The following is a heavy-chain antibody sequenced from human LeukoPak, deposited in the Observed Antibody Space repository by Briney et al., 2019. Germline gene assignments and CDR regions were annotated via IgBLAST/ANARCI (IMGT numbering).Heavy chain of an antibody. CDR3: AKPVIPSAYQGTYYMDV. CDR2: IRHDGSKT. J-gene: IGHJ6*03. D-gene: IGHD3-16*01. CDR1: GLIFSSYG. V-gene: IGHV3-30*02. Sequence: GGSLRLSCAASGLIFSSYGMHWVRQAPGEGLEWVAYIRHDGSKTFYADSVKGRFTISRDYSKNTLYLQMHSLRAEDTALYYCAKPVIPSAYQGTYYMDVWGKGTTVTVSS.